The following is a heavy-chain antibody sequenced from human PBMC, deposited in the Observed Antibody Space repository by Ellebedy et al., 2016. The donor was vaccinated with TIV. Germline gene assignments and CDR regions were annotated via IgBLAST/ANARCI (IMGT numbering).Heavy chain of an antibody. CDR3: VSSVSMDAFDL. V-gene: IGHV4-59*01. D-gene: IGHD5/OR15-5a*01. J-gene: IGHJ3*01. Sequence: GSLRLSCAVSGGSLSDNYWTWIRQPPGKGLEWIGYLYYTGSTNYNPSLKSPVTISVNTPRNQFSLKLSSVTAADTAVYYCVSSVSMDAFDLWGQGTMVTVSS. CDR1: GGSLSDNY. CDR2: LYYTGST.